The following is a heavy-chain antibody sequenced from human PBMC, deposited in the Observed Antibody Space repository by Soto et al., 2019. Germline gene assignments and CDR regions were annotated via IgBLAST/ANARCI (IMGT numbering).Heavy chain of an antibody. CDR3: ARARGLAVVRPFDY. Sequence: SGKVSCKASGGTFSGCAISWVRQSPGQGLEWMGGTIPLFGTANYAQKFQGRVTITADKSTSTAYMELSSLRSEDTAVYYCARARGLAVVRPFDYWGQGTLVTVYS. V-gene: IGHV1-69*06. CDR2: TIPLFGTA. CDR1: GGTFSGCA. J-gene: IGHJ4*02. D-gene: IGHD2-21*01.